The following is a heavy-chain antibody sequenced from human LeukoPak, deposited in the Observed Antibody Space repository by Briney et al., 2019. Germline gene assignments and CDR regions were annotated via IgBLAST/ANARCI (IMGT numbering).Heavy chain of an antibody. V-gene: IGHV3-9*01. CDR2: ISWNSGSI. CDR1: GFTFDDYA. J-gene: IGHJ4*02. CDR3: AKTEYDFWSGYYYFDY. D-gene: IGHD3-3*01. Sequence: LAGGSLRLSCAASGFTFDDYAMHWVRQAPGKGLEWVSGISWNSGSIGYADSVKGRFTISRDNAKNSLYLQMNSLRAEDTALYYCAKTEYDFWSGYYYFDYWGQGTLVTVSS.